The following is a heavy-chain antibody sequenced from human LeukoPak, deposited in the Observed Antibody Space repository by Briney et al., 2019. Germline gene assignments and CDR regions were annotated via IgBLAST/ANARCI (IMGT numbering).Heavy chain of an antibody. J-gene: IGHJ4*02. D-gene: IGHD1-14*01. CDR3: ARDRPPYEPAYYFDY. CDR2: VYSCRNA. Sequence: PGGSLSLSCTVSGFPVSSNSMSWVRQAPGRGLEWVSFVYSCRNAHYSHSVKGRFTISRDNAKNSLYLQMNSLRAEDTAVYYCARDRPPYEPAYYFDYWGQGTLVTVSS. CDR1: GFPVSSNS. V-gene: IGHV3-66*03.